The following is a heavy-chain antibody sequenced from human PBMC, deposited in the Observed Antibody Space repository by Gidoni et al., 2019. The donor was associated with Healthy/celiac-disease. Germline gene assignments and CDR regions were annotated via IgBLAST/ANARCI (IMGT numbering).Heavy chain of an antibody. CDR1: VYSVTSYW. J-gene: IGHJ4*02. CDR3: ARQYCSGGSCSEFDY. CDR2: IYPGDSDT. V-gene: IGHV5-51*01. D-gene: IGHD2-15*01. Sequence: EVQLVQSGAEVKQPGESLKISCKVSVYSVTSYWIGWVRQMPGKGLEWMGIIYPGDSDTRYSPSFQGQVTISADKSISTAYLQWSSLKASDTAMYYCARQYCSGGSCSEFDYWGQGTLVTVSS.